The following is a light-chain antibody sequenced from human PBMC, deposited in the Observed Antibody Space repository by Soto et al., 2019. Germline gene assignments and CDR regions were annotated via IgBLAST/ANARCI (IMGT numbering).Light chain of an antibody. CDR2: AAS. CDR1: QGISSY. CDR3: QPLNSYTRN. Sequence: IQLTQSPSSLSASVGDRVTITCRASQGISSYLAWYQQKPGKAPKLLIYAASTLQSGVPSRFSGSGSVTDFNLTISSLQPEYFATYYCQPLNSYTRNFGGGTKVEIK. V-gene: IGKV1-9*01. J-gene: IGKJ4*01.